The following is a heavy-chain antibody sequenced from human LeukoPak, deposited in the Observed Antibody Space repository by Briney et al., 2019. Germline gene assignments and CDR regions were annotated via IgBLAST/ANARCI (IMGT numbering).Heavy chain of an antibody. D-gene: IGHD2-2*02. CDR1: GYTFTSYG. J-gene: IGHJ4*02. V-gene: IGHV1-18*01. CDR3: ARDLGHYCSSTSCYSSDY. Sequence: GASVKVSCKASGYTFTSYGISWVRQAPGQGLEWMGWISAYNGNTNYAQKLQGRATMTTDTSTSTAYMELRSLRSDDTAVYYCARDLGHYCSSTSCYSSDYWGQGTLVTVSS. CDR2: ISAYNGNT.